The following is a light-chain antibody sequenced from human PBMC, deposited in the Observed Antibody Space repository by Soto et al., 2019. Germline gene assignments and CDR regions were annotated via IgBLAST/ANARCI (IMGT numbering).Light chain of an antibody. V-gene: IGLV2-14*01. J-gene: IGLJ1*01. CDR2: DVT. Sequence: QSVLTQPASVSGSPGQSITISCTGTSSDVGDNNYVSWYQQHPGKAPKLMIYDVTHRPSGISNRFSGSKSGNTASLTISGLQAEAVADYYCSSYTSSSTLYVFGTGTKLTVL. CDR3: SSYTSSSTLYV. CDR1: SSDVGDNNY.